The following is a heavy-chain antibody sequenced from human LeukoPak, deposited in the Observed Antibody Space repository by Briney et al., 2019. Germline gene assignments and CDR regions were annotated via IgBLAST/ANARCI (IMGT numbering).Heavy chain of an antibody. J-gene: IGHJ4*02. CDR1: GGSISSSSYY. CDR2: IHYSGST. CDR3: ARLLDGYNYGDY. V-gene: IGHV4-39*01. Sequence: SETLSLTCTVSGGSISSSSYYWGWIRQPPGKGLEWIGSIHYSGSTYYNPSLKSRVTISVDTSKNQFSLKLSSVTAADTAVYYCARLLDGYNYGDYWGQGTLVTVSS. D-gene: IGHD5-24*01.